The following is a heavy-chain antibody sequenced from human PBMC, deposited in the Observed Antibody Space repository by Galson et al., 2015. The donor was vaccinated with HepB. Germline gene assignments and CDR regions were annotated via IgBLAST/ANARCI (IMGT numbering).Heavy chain of an antibody. Sequence: SLRLSCAASGFTFSSYAMSWVRQAPGKGLEWVSAISGSGGSTYYADSVKGRFTISRDNSKNTLYLQMNSLRAEDTAVYYCAKDRSKSLRIVVVVAATNSGPNWFDPWGQGTLVTVSS. CDR1: GFTFSSYA. V-gene: IGHV3-23*01. CDR2: ISGSGGST. D-gene: IGHD2-15*01. J-gene: IGHJ5*02. CDR3: AKDRSKSLRIVVVVAATNSGPNWFDP.